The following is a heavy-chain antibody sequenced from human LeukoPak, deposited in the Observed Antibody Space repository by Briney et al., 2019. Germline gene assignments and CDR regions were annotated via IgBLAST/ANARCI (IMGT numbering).Heavy chain of an antibody. V-gene: IGHV3-48*03. J-gene: IGHJ4*02. Sequence: GGSLRLSCAASGFTFSSYEMNWVRQAPGKGLEWVSYISSSGSTIYYADSVKGRFTISRDNAKNSLYLQMNSLRAEDTAVYYCARGTADGYLDYWGQGTLVTVSS. CDR2: ISSSGSTI. CDR3: ARGTADGYLDY. D-gene: IGHD5-24*01. CDR1: GFTFSSYE.